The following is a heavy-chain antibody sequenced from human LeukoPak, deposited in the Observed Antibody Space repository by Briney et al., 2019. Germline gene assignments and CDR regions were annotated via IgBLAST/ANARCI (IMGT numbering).Heavy chain of an antibody. V-gene: IGHV3-66*02. CDR1: GFTVSSNY. D-gene: IGHD3-22*01. CDR2: IYSGGST. J-gene: IGHJ6*03. CDR3: ASRGSPHYDSSGYYLTYYYYYYMDV. Sequence: PGGSLRLSCAASGFTVSSNYMSWVRQAPGKGLEWVSVIYSGGSTYYADSVKGRFTISRDNSKNTLYLQMNSLRAEDTAVCYCASRGSPHYDSSGYYLTYYYYYYMDVWGKGTTVTVSS.